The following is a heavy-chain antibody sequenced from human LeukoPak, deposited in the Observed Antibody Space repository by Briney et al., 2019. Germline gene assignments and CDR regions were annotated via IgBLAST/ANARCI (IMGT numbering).Heavy chain of an antibody. CDR2: ISYDGSYK. V-gene: IGHV3-30*18. Sequence: PGGSLRLSCAASGFTFSSYGMHWVRQAPGKGLEWVAVISYDGSYKFYADSVKGRFTFSRDNSKNTLYLQMNSLRAEDTAVYYCAKDLDPYRAVSGTANYFDYWGQGTLVTVSS. CDR3: AKDLDPYRAVSGTANYFDY. J-gene: IGHJ4*02. D-gene: IGHD6-19*01. CDR1: GFTFSSYG.